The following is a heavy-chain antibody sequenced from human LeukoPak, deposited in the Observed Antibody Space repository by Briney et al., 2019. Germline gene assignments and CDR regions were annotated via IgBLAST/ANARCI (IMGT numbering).Heavy chain of an antibody. J-gene: IGHJ5*02. Sequence: SETLSLTCIVSGGSISSTTYYWGWIRQPPGKRLEWIGSIYYSGNTYYNPSLKSRVTISVDRSKNQFSLKLSSVTAADTAVYYCARVRGGTVTTLFDPWGQGTLVTVSS. V-gene: IGHV4-39*07. CDR1: GGSISSTTYY. CDR3: ARVRGGTVTTLFDP. D-gene: IGHD4-11*01. CDR2: IYYSGNT.